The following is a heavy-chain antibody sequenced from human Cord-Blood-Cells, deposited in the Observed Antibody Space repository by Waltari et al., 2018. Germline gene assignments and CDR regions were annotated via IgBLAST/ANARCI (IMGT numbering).Heavy chain of an antibody. V-gene: IGHV4-34*01. Sequence: QVQLQQWGAGLLKPSETLSLTCAVYGGSFSGYYWSWIRQPPGKGLEWIGEINHSGSTNYNPSLKGRVTISVDTSKNQFSLKLSSVTAADTAVYYCARDPGYCSGGSCLYWYFDLWGRGTLVTVSS. CDR2: INHSGST. J-gene: IGHJ2*01. D-gene: IGHD2-15*01. CDR3: ARDPGYCSGGSCLYWYFDL. CDR1: GGSFSGYY.